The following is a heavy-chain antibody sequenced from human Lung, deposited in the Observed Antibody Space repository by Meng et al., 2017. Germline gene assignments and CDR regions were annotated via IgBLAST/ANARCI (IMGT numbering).Heavy chain of an antibody. CDR2: ISSSVIYI. CDR1: GFTCSSYN. Sequence: ELQLVESGGGLVKPGGPLRFSCAASGFTCSSYNMNWVRQAPGKGVEWVSSISSSVIYIYYADSVKGRFTISRENAENSLYLQMNSLRAENTAVYYCARGATASIYWGQGTLVTVSS. CDR3: ARGATASIY. V-gene: IGHV3-21*02. D-gene: IGHD6-25*01. J-gene: IGHJ4*02.